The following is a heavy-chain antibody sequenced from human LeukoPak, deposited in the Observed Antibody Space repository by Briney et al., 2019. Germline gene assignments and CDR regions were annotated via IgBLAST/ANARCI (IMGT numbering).Heavy chain of an antibody. Sequence: SETLSLTCTVSGASIRISNYYWGWIRQPPGKGLEWLASVYYTGTTYYNPSLKSRVTIFVETSKNQVSLRLSSVTAAHTAVYYCARHSNYASGSTAKGLFDYWGQGTLVSVSS. CDR3: ARHSNYASGSTAKGLFDY. V-gene: IGHV4-39*01. CDR2: VYYTGTT. CDR1: GASIRISNYY. D-gene: IGHD3-10*01. J-gene: IGHJ4*02.